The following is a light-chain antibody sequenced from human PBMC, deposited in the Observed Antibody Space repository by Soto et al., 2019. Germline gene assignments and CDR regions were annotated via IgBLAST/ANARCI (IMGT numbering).Light chain of an antibody. J-gene: IGKJ1*01. CDR2: GAS. Sequence: EVVMTQSPPTLSVSPGGRATLSCRASRSVSSDLAWYQQKPGQAPRLLIYGASTRATGIPARFSGSASGTEFTLTISSPQSEDFAVYYCQHYNNWPWTFGQGTKVEIK. CDR1: RSVSSD. V-gene: IGKV3-15*01. CDR3: QHYNNWPWT.